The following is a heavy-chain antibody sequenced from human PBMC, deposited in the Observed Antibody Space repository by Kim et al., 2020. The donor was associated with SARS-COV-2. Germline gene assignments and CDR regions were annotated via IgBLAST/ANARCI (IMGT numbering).Heavy chain of an antibody. CDR3: TRYDVSRFDY. Sequence: GGSLRLSCAVSGFTFSAYNMHWVRQAPGKGLEWVATISYDGSNKYCADSVKGRFTISRDNSKNTLYLQMDSLRAEDTALYYCTRYDVSRFDYWGQGTLVTGSS. CDR2: ISYDGSNK. CDR1: GFTFSAYN. V-gene: IGHV3-30*03. D-gene: IGHD3-16*01. J-gene: IGHJ4*02.